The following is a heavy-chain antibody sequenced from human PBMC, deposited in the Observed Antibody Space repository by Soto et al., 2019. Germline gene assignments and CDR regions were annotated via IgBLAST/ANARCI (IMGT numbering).Heavy chain of an antibody. J-gene: IGHJ4*02. Sequence: VQLVESGGGLVQPGGSLRLSCEVSGFTFSSYAMHWVRQAPGKGLEWVAVISYDGSNKYYADSVKGRFTISRDNSKNTLYLQMNSLRAEDTAVYYCARGLELLDYWGQGTLVTVSS. CDR3: ARGLELLDY. V-gene: IGHV3-30-3*01. CDR2: ISYDGSNK. D-gene: IGHD1-7*01. CDR1: GFTFSSYA.